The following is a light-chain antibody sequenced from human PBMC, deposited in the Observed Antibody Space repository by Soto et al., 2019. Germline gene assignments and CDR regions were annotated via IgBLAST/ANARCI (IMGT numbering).Light chain of an antibody. Sequence: EIVVTQSPGTLSLSPGERATLSCSASQSVGSKLAWYRQTPGQAPSLRIYGASTRATDTPARFSGRGAETDFTLTISRVEPADFALYYCQQYGSSFATFGQGTQL. CDR3: QQYGSSFAT. V-gene: IGKV3-20*01. CDR1: QSVGSK. J-gene: IGKJ1*01. CDR2: GAS.